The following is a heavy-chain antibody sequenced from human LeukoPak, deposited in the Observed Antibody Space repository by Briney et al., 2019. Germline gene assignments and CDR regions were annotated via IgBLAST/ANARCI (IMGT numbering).Heavy chain of an antibody. CDR3: ADAGGAY. V-gene: IGHV3-21*01. CDR2: ISSSSSYI. D-gene: IGHD2-2*01. CDR1: GFTFSSYS. J-gene: IGHJ4*02. Sequence: GGSLRLSCAASGFTFSSYSMNWVRQAPGKGLEWVSSISSSSSYIYYADSVKGRFTISRDNAKNSVFLQMNSLRSEDTALYYCADAGGAYWGQGTLVTVSS.